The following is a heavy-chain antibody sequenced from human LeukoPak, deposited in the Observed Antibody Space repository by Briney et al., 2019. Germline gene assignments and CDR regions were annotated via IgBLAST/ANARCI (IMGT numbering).Heavy chain of an antibody. Sequence: PGGSLRLSCAASGFTFDDYAMHWVRQAPGKGLEWVSGISWNSGSIGYADSVKGRFTISRDNAKNSLYLQMNSLRAEDTALYYCAKGPMVRGVPYYFDYWGQGTPVTVSS. CDR1: GFTFDDYA. V-gene: IGHV3-9*01. CDR2: ISWNSGSI. CDR3: AKGPMVRGVPYYFDY. D-gene: IGHD3-10*01. J-gene: IGHJ4*02.